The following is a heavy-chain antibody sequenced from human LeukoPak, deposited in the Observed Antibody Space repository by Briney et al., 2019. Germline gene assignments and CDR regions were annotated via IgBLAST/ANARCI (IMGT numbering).Heavy chain of an antibody. CDR1: GGSISSSGYY. Sequence: SETLSLTCIVCGGSISSSGYYWDWIRQPPGKGLEWIGNFYYTGSTYYNPSLKSRITISVDTSKNQFSLKLRSVTAADTAVYYCARHSRSGYGDYESAFDIWGQGTMVTVSS. CDR3: ARHSRSGYGDYESAFDI. J-gene: IGHJ3*02. CDR2: FYYTGST. V-gene: IGHV4-39*01. D-gene: IGHD5-12*01.